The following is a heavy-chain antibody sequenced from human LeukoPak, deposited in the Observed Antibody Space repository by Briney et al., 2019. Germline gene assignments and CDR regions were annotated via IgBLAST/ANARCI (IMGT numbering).Heavy chain of an antibody. CDR2: IYTSGST. CDR3: ARGHYDSGGYNDY. Sequence: KPSETLSLTCTVSGGSISSGSYYWSWIRQPAGKGLEWIGRIYTSGSTNYNPSLKSRVTISVDTSKNQFSLKLSSVTAADTAVYYCARGHYDSGGYNDYWGQGTLVTVSS. CDR1: GGSISSGSYY. D-gene: IGHD3-22*01. J-gene: IGHJ4*02. V-gene: IGHV4-61*02.